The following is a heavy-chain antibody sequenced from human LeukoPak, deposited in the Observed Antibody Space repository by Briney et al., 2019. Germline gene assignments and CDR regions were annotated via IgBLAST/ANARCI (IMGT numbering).Heavy chain of an antibody. V-gene: IGHV3-48*03. CDR1: AFSFSVYE. CDR2: ISSSGTTT. D-gene: IGHD6-19*01. Sequence: GGSLRLSCAASAFSFSVYEIHWVRQAPGKGLEWIADISSSGTTTYYADSVKGRFTISRDNAKNSLYLPMNSLGAEDTAVYYCTTLRVASNFDYWGQGTLVTVSS. J-gene: IGHJ4*02. CDR3: TTLRVASNFDY.